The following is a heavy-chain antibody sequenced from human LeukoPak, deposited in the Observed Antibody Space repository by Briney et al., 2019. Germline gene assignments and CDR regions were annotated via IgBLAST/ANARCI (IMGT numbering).Heavy chain of an antibody. D-gene: IGHD1-26*01. J-gene: IGHJ6*03. CDR2: ISYDGNNK. V-gene: IGHV3-30*01. CDR1: GFTFSSNV. CDR3: ARGGTPTGPYYYFYYMDV. Sequence: GSSLRLSCAASGFTFSSNVMHWVRQAPGKGLEWVATISYDGNNKFHSDYVKGRFTISRDNSRNTLYLQMNSLRGEDAAVYSCARGGTPTGPYYYFYYMDVWGNGTAVTVSS.